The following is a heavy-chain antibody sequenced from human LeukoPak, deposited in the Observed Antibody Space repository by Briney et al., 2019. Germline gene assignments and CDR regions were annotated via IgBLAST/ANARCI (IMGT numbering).Heavy chain of an antibody. D-gene: IGHD4-17*01. CDR3: ARAGYGDSDFDY. CDR2: IYHSGNT. V-gene: IGHV4-38-2*02. CDR1: GYSISSGYY. Sequence: SETLSLTCTVSGYSISSGYYWGWIRQPPGKGLEWIGSIYHSGNTYYNPSLKSRVTISVDTSKNQFSLKLNSVTAADTAVYYCARAGYGDSDFDYWGQGTLVTVSS. J-gene: IGHJ4*02.